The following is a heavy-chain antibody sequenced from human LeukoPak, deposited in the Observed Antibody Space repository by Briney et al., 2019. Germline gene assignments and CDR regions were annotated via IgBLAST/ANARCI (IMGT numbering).Heavy chain of an antibody. Sequence: PSETLSLTCAVYGGSFSGYYWSWIRQHPGKGLEWIGEINHSGSTNYNPSLKSRVTISVDTSKNQFSLKLSSVTAADTAVYYCARGSAAAGTRYGYYYYMDVWGKGTAVTLSS. V-gene: IGHV4-34*01. CDR3: ARGSAAAGTRYGYYYYMDV. J-gene: IGHJ6*03. D-gene: IGHD6-13*01. CDR1: GGSFSGYY. CDR2: INHSGST.